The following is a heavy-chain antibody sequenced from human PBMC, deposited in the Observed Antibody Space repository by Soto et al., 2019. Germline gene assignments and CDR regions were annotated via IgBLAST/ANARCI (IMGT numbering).Heavy chain of an antibody. J-gene: IGHJ4*02. D-gene: IGHD3-9*01. V-gene: IGHV4-31*03. CDR2: IYYSGST. CDR1: GGSISSGGYY. CDR3: ARSRYFDWLPVL. Sequence: QVQLQESGPGLVKPSQTLSLTCTVSGGSISSGGYYWSWIRQHPGKVLEWIGYIYYSGSTYYNPSLKSRVTISVDTSKNQFSLKLSSVTAADTAVYYCARSRYFDWLPVLWGQGTLVTVSS.